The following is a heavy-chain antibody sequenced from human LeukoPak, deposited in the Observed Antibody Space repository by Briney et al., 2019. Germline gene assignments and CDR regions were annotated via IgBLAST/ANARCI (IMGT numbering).Heavy chain of an antibody. V-gene: IGHV3-74*01. D-gene: IGHD2-15*01. CDR2: ISDDGTTT. Sequence: TGGSLRLSCAAPGFTFSTYWMHWVRQAPGEGLGWVSRISDDGTTTIYADSLKGRFTISRDDAKNTLYLEMTSLRVEDAAVYYCTRRVDATRWYDPWGQGTLVTVSS. CDR1: GFTFSTYW. J-gene: IGHJ5*02. CDR3: TRRVDATRWYDP.